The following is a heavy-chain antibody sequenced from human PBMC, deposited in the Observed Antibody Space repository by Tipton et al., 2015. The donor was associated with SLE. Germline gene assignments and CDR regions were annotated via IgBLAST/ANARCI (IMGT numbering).Heavy chain of an antibody. CDR2: IFHRGST. V-gene: IGHV4-30-2*01. CDR3: ARWWNY. CDR1: GVSISSGGYS. Sequence: TLSLTCTVSGVSISSGGYSLSWIRQPPGKGLEWIGYIFHRGSTYYNPSLKSRVTISVDRSKNQFSLQLSSVTAADTAVYYCARWWNYWGQGTLVTVSS. D-gene: IGHD2-15*01. J-gene: IGHJ4*02.